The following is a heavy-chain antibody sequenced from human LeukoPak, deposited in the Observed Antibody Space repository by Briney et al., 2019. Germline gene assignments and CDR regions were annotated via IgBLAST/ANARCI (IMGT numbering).Heavy chain of an antibody. J-gene: IGHJ1*01. CDR1: GFTFSRYA. CDR3: ATVSGSQYAEYFQH. CDR2: ITSNGGST. Sequence: GGSLRLSCAASGFTFSRYAMHWVRQAQAKGLEYVSAITSNGGSTYYANSVKGRFIISRDNSKNTLYLQLGSLRADDMAMYYCATVSGSQYAEYFQHWGQGTLVTVSS. D-gene: IGHD1-26*01. V-gene: IGHV3-64*01.